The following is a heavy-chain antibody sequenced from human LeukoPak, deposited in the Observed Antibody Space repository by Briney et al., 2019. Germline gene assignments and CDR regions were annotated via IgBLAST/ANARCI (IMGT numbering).Heavy chain of an antibody. V-gene: IGHV3-30*18. Sequence: GGSLRLSCAASGFTFSSYGMHWVRQAPGKGLEWVAVISYDGSNKYYADSVKGRFTISRDNSKNTLYLQMNSLRAEDTAVYYCANDGNYFDYWGQGTLVTVSP. CDR2: ISYDGSNK. CDR1: GFTFSSYG. J-gene: IGHJ4*02. CDR3: ANDGNYFDY.